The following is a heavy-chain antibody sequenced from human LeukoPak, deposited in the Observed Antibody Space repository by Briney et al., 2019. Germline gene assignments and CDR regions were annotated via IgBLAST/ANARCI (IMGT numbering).Heavy chain of an antibody. J-gene: IGHJ6*02. Sequence: GGSLRLSCSASGFSFSSYYMHWVRQAPGKGLEYVSAISDSGGSTYHADSVKGRFTISRDNSKNTLYLQMSSLRAEDTAVYFCVRRYSFGPCAFHVWGQGTTVTVSS. CDR3: VRRYSFGPCAFHV. CDR1: GFSFSSYY. D-gene: IGHD2-15*01. CDR2: ISDSGGST. V-gene: IGHV3-64D*09.